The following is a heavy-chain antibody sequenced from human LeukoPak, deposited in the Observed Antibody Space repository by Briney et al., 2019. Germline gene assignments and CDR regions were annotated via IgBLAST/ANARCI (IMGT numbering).Heavy chain of an antibody. D-gene: IGHD5-24*01. V-gene: IGHV3-7*01. Sequence: GGSLRLSCAVSGFNFNGYWMSWVRQAPGKGLERVANIKEDATAENYLDSVEGRFTISRDNAKNLLFLQINSLRVEDTAVYYCARETPRRGETRDGYRWGQGTLVTVSS. CDR1: GFNFNGYW. CDR3: ARETPRRGETRDGYR. CDR2: IKEDATAE. J-gene: IGHJ4*02.